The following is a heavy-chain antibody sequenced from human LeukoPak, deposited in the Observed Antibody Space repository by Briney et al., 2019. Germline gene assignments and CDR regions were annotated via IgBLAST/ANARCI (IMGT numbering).Heavy chain of an antibody. CDR3: ARDQTEDHSGHYFDY. J-gene: IGHJ4*02. CDR1: GGSISSYY. CDR2: IYTSGST. D-gene: IGHD5-12*01. V-gene: IGHV4-4*07. Sequence: PSETLSLTCTVSGGSISSYYWSWIRQPAGKGLEWIGRIYTSGSTYYNPSLKSRVTISVDTSKNQFSLKLSSVTAADTAVYYCARDQTEDHSGHYFDYWGQGTLVTVSS.